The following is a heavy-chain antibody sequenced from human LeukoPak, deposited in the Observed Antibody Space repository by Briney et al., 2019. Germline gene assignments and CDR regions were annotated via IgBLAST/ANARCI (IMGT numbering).Heavy chain of an antibody. V-gene: IGHV1-2*06. J-gene: IGHJ6*02. D-gene: IGHD3-3*01. CDR3: ARCTILITIFGPLIGCIYV. Sequence: VGAVTVSCKGSGYTFTGYYMHWVRQAPGQGVEWVGRINHNSGCTNYAQKFHGRVTMTRDTSISTAYMELSRLRSYDTAVYYCARCTILITIFGPLIGCIYVWGQGTTVTVSS. CDR2: INHNSGCT. CDR1: GYTFTGYY.